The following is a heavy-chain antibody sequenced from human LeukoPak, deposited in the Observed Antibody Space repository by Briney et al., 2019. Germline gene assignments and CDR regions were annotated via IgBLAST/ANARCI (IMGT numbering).Heavy chain of an antibody. CDR3: ARHRGFSSSWYYFDY. V-gene: IGHV4-34*01. J-gene: IGHJ4*02. CDR1: GGSFSGYY. D-gene: IGHD6-13*01. CDR2: INHSGYT. Sequence: PSETLSLTCAVYGGSFSGYYWSWIRQPPGKGLEWMGEINHSGYTDSNPSLKSRVTISVDTSKNQFSLNLSSVTAADTAVYYCARHRGFSSSWYYFDYWGQGTLVTVPS.